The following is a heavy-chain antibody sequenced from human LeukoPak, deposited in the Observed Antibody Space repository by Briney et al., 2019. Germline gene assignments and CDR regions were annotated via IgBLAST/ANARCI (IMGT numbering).Heavy chain of an antibody. CDR3: ARAGSIAVAGQWFDP. CDR1: GGSISSYY. J-gene: IGHJ5*02. CDR2: IYYSGST. V-gene: IGHV4-59*01. D-gene: IGHD6-19*01. Sequence: PSETLSLTCTVSGGSISSYYWSWIRQPPGKGLGWIGYIYYSGSTNYNPSLKSRVTISVDTSKNQFSLKLSSVTAADTAVYYCARAGSIAVAGQWFDPWGQGTLVTVSS.